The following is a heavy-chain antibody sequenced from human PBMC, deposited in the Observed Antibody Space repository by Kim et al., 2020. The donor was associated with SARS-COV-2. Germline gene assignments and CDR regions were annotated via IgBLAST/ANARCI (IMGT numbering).Heavy chain of an antibody. Sequence: GGAHYNPTPQSRVPISVYTTKNQVSLDLSSVTAADAAVYYCARDHDGRFDYWGQGTLVTVSS. D-gene: IGHD1-1*01. CDR2: GGA. CDR3: ARDHDGRFDY. V-gene: IGHV4-30-2*05. J-gene: IGHJ4*02.